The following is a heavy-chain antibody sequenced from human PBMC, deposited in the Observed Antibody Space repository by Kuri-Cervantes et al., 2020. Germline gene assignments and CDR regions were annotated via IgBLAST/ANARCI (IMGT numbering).Heavy chain of an antibody. J-gene: IGHJ4*02. CDR2: IYYSGST. V-gene: IGHV4-39*01. D-gene: IGHD1-26*01. Sequence: SETLSLTCTVSGGSVSSGSYYWSWIRQPPGKGLEWIGSIYYSGSTYYNPSLKSRVTISVDTSKNQFSLKLSSVTAADTAVYYCARISIVGAIADYWGQGTLVTAPQ. CDR3: ARISIVGAIADY. CDR1: GGSVSSGSYY.